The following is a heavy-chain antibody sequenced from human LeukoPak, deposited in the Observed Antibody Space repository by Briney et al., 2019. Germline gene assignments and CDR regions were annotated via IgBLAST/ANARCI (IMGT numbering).Heavy chain of an antibody. D-gene: IGHD3-22*01. Sequence: KAGESLKISCKGSGYSFTSYWIGWVRQMPGKGLEWMGIIYPGDSDTRYSPSFLGQVTISADNSISTSYLQWSSLKASDTAMYYCARQSTMTEDYYYYMDVWGKGTTVTVSS. CDR3: ARQSTMTEDYYYYMDV. V-gene: IGHV5-51*01. CDR1: GYSFTSYW. J-gene: IGHJ6*03. CDR2: IYPGDSDT.